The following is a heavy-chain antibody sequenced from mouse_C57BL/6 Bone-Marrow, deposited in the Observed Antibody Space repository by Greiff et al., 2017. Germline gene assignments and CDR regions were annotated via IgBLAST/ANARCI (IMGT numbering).Heavy chain of an antibody. J-gene: IGHJ4*01. CDR2: INPHSGTT. D-gene: IGHD1-1*01. CDR3: ASRYGSSYNDAMDY. V-gene: IGHV1-39*01. CDR1: GYSFTDYN. Sequence: VQLQQSGPELVKPGASVKISCKASGYSFTDYNMNWVKQSNGKSLEWIGVINPHSGTTSYNTKFKGKATLTVDQSSSTAYMQHNSMTSEDSAVYYCASRYGSSYNDAMDYWGQGTSVTVSS.